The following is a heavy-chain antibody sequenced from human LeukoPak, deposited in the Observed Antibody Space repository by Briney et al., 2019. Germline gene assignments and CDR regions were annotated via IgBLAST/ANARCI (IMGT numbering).Heavy chain of an antibody. CDR2: ISGYNGET. J-gene: IGHJ4*02. D-gene: IGHD3-3*01. CDR3: ARADGITIFGVVIPPFDY. V-gene: IGHV1-18*01. Sequence: ASVKVSCKASGYTFRSSGISWVRQAPGQGLEWMGWISGYNGETNYAQNVQGRVTMTRDTSTSTAYMELRSLRSDDTAVYYCARADGITIFGVVIPPFDYWGQGTLVTVSS. CDR1: GYTFRSSG.